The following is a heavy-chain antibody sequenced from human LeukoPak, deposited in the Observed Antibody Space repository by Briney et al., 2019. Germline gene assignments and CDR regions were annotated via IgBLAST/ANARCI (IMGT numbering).Heavy chain of an antibody. CDR1: GFTFSSYG. D-gene: IGHD5-12*01. CDR3: AKYSGYEYYYHYYMDV. J-gene: IGHJ6*03. CDR2: ISGSGGST. Sequence: GGSPRLSCAASGFTFSSYGMSWVRQAPGKGLEWVSAISGSGGSTYYADSVKGRFTISRDNSKNTLYLQINSLRAEDTAVYYCAKYSGYEYYYHYYMDVWGKGTTVTISS. V-gene: IGHV3-23*01.